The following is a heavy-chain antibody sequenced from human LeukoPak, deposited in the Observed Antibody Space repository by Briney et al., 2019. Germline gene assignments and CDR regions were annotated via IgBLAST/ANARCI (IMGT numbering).Heavy chain of an antibody. Sequence: SETLSLTCAVYGGSFSAYYWSWIRQPPGKGLEWIGEINHSGSTNYNPSLKSRVVISVDTSKNQFSLNMNSVTAADTAVYYCARHPTKWELRLSLDYWGQGTLVTVSS. CDR3: ARHPTKWELRLSLDY. CDR2: INHSGST. CDR1: GGSFSAYY. V-gene: IGHV4-34*01. D-gene: IGHD1-26*01. J-gene: IGHJ4*02.